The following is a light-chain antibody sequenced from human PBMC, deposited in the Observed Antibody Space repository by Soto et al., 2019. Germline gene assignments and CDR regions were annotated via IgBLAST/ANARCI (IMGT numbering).Light chain of an antibody. CDR1: SSNMGSNY. CDR2: RNN. V-gene: IGLV1-47*01. Sequence: QSVLTQPPSASGTPGQRVTFSCSGSSSNMGSNYVYWYKQLPGTAPKLLINRNNQRPSGVPDRFSGSKSGTSASLAISGLRSEDEADYYCAAWDDSLSGLVFGGGTKVTVL. CDR3: AAWDDSLSGLV. J-gene: IGLJ2*01.